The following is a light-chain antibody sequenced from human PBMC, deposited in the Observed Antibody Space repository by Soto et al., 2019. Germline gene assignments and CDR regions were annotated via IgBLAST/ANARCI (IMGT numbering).Light chain of an antibody. CDR3: QQYHSYSRT. J-gene: IGKJ1*01. CDR2: QAS. CDR1: QSINSW. V-gene: IGKV1-5*03. Sequence: DIQMTQSPSTLSASVGDRVTITCRASQSINSWLAWFQQKPGKAPHLLISQASILEPGVPSRFSGSESGTEFTLTISTLQPDDFATYYCQQYHSYSRTFGQGTKVEIK.